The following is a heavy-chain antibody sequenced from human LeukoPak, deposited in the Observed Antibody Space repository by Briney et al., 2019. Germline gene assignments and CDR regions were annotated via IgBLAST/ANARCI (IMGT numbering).Heavy chain of an antibody. CDR1: GFIFTNAW. V-gene: IGHV3-15*01. CDR3: TSSSSD. Sequence: PGGSLRLSRAASGFIFTNAWMNWVRQAPGKGLEWVGRIKSKTDGGTTDYAAPVKGRFTVSRDDSKKMLYLQMNSLKTEDTGVYYCTSSSSDWGQGTLVTVSS. CDR2: IKSKTDGGTT. J-gene: IGHJ4*02. D-gene: IGHD6-19*01.